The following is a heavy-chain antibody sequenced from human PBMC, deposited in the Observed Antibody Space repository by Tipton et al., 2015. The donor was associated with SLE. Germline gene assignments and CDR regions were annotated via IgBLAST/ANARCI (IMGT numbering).Heavy chain of an antibody. Sequence: QSGAEVKKPGASVKVSCKASGYIFSTSGISWVRQAPGQGLEWMGWINPYNGYTNYAQNLQGRITMSTDTSADTAYMELRSLRSNDTAVYYCARSIVATTDFDYWGQGTLVTVS. J-gene: IGHJ4*02. CDR1: GYIFSTSG. D-gene: IGHD5-12*01. CDR2: INPYNGYT. V-gene: IGHV1-18*01. CDR3: ARSIVATTDFDY.